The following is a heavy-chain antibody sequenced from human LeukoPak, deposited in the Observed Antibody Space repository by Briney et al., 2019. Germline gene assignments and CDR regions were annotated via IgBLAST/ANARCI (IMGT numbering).Heavy chain of an antibody. V-gene: IGHV1-18*01. Sequence: GASVKVSCKASDYTFSSYGIHWVRQAPGQGPEWMGWISAYNGNRDYALKFQGRVTMATDTSTNTAQMELRSLRSDDTAVYYCARGPSHYFGAGSAPKDFDYWGQGTLVILSS. D-gene: IGHD3-10*01. J-gene: IGHJ4*02. CDR3: ARGPSHYFGAGSAPKDFDY. CDR1: DYTFSSYG. CDR2: ISAYNGNR.